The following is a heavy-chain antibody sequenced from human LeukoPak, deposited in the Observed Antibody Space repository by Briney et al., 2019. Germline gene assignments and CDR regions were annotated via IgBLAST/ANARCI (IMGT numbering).Heavy chain of an antibody. CDR2: ISYDGDDK. V-gene: IGHV3-30*04. Sequence: PGRSLRLSCAASGFTFRTYSMHWVRQAPGKGLQWVAVISYDGDDKYYADSVKGRFTISRDNSKNTLYLQVNSLRAEDTAVYYCVRGGYFDGRDYVLESLHWGQGTLVTVSS. CDR1: GFTFRTYS. D-gene: IGHD3-16*01. CDR3: VRGGYFDGRDYVLESLH. J-gene: IGHJ4*02.